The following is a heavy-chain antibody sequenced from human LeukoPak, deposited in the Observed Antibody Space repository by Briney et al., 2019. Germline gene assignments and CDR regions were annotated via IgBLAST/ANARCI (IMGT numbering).Heavy chain of an antibody. J-gene: IGHJ4*02. CDR2: IIPIFGIA. CDR1: GGTFSSYA. V-gene: IGHV1-69*04. CDR3: AGSHYYDSSGLSY. Sequence: ASVKVSCKASGGTFSSYAISWVRQAPGQGLEWMGRIIPIFGIANYAQKFQGRVTITADKSTSTAYMELSSLRSEDTAVYYCAGSHYYDSSGLSYWGQGTLVNVSS. D-gene: IGHD3-22*01.